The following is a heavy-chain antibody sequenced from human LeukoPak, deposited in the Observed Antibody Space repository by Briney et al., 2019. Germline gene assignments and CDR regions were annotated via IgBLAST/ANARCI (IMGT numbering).Heavy chain of an antibody. D-gene: IGHD5-12*01. Sequence: GGSLRLSCAASGFTFSSYAMSWVRQAPGKGLEWVSAISGSGGSTYYADSVRGRFTISRDNSKNTLSLQMNSLRVEDTAIYYCARDIELSTWGLGTLVTVSS. V-gene: IGHV3-23*01. CDR3: ARDIELST. CDR2: ISGSGGST. J-gene: IGHJ3*01. CDR1: GFTFSSYA.